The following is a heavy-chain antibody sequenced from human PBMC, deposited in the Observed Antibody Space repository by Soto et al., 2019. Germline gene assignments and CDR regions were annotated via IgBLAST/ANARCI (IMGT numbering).Heavy chain of an antibody. J-gene: IGHJ5*02. Sequence: GGSLRLSCAASGFTFSDYYMNWIRRAPGKGLEWVSYISDSGRSIFYADSAKGRFTISRDSARKSLYLHMSSLRVEDTAGNYWARHTAFNNNVFFDAWGQGTPVNVS. D-gene: IGHD5-18*01. CDR1: GFTFSDYY. CDR2: ISDSGRSI. CDR3: ARHTAFNNNVFFDA. V-gene: IGHV3-11*01.